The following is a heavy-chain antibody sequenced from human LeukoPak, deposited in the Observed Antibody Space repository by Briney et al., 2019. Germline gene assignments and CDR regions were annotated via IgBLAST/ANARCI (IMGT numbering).Heavy chain of an antibody. J-gene: IGHJ5*02. CDR2: IYYSGST. CDR1: GGSISSYY. Sequence: PSETLSLTCTVSGGSISSYYWSWIRQLPGKGLEWIGYIYYSGSTNYNPSLKSRVTISVDTSKNQFSLKLSSVTAADTAVYYCARVSPHGGEEFLWFDPWRQGTLVTVSS. CDR3: ARVSPHGGEEFLWFDP. D-gene: IGHD3-16*01. V-gene: IGHV4-59*01.